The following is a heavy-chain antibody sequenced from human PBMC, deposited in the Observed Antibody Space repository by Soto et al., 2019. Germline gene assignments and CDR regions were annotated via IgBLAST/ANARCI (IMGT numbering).Heavy chain of an antibody. V-gene: IGHV3-21*04. CDR2: SGSPSAYI. J-gene: IGHJ4*03. D-gene: IGHD5-18*01. Sequence: PGGSLRLSCAVYGFCLSNYSMCWLSQAPGRGLQWLLSSGSPSAYIYYGDSVRGRFTISRDNARNSLYLHMNSLRVEDTAIYYCAREADTAMGNEASDNWGQGTLVTVSS. CDR1: GFCLSNYS. CDR3: AREADTAMGNEASDN.